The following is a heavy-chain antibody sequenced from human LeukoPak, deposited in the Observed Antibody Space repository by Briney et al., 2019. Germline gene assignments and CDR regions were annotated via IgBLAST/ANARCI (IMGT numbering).Heavy chain of an antibody. CDR3: ARGARAGYNLEPFDY. Sequence: SETLSLTCTVSGGSVSSGLNKWSWIRQPPGKELEWIGDISYSGSASYNPSLRSRVTISLDTSTNQFSLTLGSVTAADTAVYYCARGARAGYNLEPFDYWGQGTLVTVSS. D-gene: IGHD5-24*01. CDR1: GGSVSSGLNK. J-gene: IGHJ4*02. V-gene: IGHV4-61*01. CDR2: ISYSGSA.